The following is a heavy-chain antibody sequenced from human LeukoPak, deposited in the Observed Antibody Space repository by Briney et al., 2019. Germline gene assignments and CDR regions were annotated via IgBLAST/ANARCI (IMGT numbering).Heavy chain of an antibody. CDR2: IYYSGST. D-gene: IGHD6-13*01. J-gene: IGHJ6*03. CDR1: GGSISSSSYY. Sequence: PSETLSLTCTVSGGSISSSSYYWGWIRQPPGKGLEWIGSIYYSGSTYHNPSLKSRVTISVDTSKNQFSLKLSSVTAADTAVYYCARHMYSSSWYRRHYYMDVWGKGTTVTVSS. V-gene: IGHV4-39*01. CDR3: ARHMYSSSWYRRHYYMDV.